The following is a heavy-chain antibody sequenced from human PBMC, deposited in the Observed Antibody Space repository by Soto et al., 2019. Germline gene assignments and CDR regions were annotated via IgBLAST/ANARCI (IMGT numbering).Heavy chain of an antibody. V-gene: IGHV3-74*01. J-gene: IGHJ4*02. Sequence: EVQLVESGGGLVQLGGSLRLSCEASGFTFRTYWMHWVRQAPGKGLAWVSRIKSDGSGTYYADSVEGRFTISRDNAQNTLYLQMNSLGAEDTAVYYCVRGDGDYHDGNGYLGRHWGQGTLVTVSS. CDR1: GFTFRTYW. CDR3: VRGDGDYHDGNGYLGRH. D-gene: IGHD3-22*01. CDR2: IKSDGSGT.